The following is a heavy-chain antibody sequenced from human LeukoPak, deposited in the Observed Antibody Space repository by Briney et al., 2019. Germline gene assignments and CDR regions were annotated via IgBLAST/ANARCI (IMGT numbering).Heavy chain of an antibody. Sequence: SETLPLTCTVSGGSISSHYWTWIRQPPGKGLEWIGYIYYTGSTRYNASLKSRVTISVDTSKNQFSLKLSSVTAADTAIYYCARHVKYGSAYYEDYWGQGTLVTVSS. CDR1: GGSISSHY. D-gene: IGHD3-10*01. J-gene: IGHJ4*02. CDR2: IYYTGST. V-gene: IGHV4-59*08. CDR3: ARHVKYGSAYYEDY.